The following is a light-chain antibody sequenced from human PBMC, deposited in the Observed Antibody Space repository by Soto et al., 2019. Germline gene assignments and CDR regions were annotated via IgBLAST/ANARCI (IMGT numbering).Light chain of an antibody. J-gene: IGKJ1*01. Sequence: EIVLTQSPGTLSLSPGERATLSCRASQSLSSTSLDWYQQTPGQAPRLLIYDASSRATGIPDRFSGSGSGTDFTLTISRLEPADFAVYYCQQYGSSPRTFGQGTRVEIK. CDR3: QQYGSSPRT. CDR2: DAS. V-gene: IGKV3-20*01. CDR1: QSLSSTS.